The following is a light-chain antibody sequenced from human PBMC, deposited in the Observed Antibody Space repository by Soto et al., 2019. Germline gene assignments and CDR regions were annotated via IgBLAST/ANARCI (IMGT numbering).Light chain of an antibody. Sequence: DIQMTQSPSTLSASVGDRVTITCRASQNIRSWLAWYQQKPGKAPELLIYSASGLASGVPSRFSGSGFGTEFTLTISSLQPDDFATYYCQEYNGNSGLTFGGGTKVEIK. V-gene: IGKV1-5*03. CDR2: SAS. CDR1: QNIRSW. CDR3: QEYNGNSGLT. J-gene: IGKJ4*01.